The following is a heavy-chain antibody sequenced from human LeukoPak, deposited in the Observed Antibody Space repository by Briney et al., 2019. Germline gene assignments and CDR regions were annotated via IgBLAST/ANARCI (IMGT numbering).Heavy chain of an antibody. D-gene: IGHD3-10*01. V-gene: IGHV3-7*01. CDR3: ATGSG. Sequence: GGSLRLSCAASGFTFSSHAMSWVRQAPGKGLEWVANIKQDGSEKYYVDSVKGRFTISRDNAKNSLYLQMNSLRVEDTAVYYCATGSGWGQGTLVTVSS. CDR2: IKQDGSEK. J-gene: IGHJ4*02. CDR1: GFTFSSHA.